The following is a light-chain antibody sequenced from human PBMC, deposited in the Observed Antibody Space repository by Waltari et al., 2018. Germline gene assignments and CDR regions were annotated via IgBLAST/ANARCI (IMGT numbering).Light chain of an antibody. Sequence: IVLTQSPDTLSLSPGQRATLSCRASQTINNNFLVWYQQKPGQAPRLLIHGASSRATGFPDRFSGSGSGTDFTITISRLEPEDVAVYYCQQYDGSILTFGGGTKVEI. CDR2: GAS. CDR1: QTINNNF. V-gene: IGKV3-20*01. CDR3: QQYDGSILT. J-gene: IGKJ4*01.